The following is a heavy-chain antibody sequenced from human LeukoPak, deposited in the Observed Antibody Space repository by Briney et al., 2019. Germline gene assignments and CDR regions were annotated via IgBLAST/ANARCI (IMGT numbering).Heavy chain of an antibody. J-gene: IGHJ4*02. V-gene: IGHV3-23*01. CDR1: GFTFSSYA. D-gene: IGHD6-13*01. CDR3: ARGLAGLAAAQSE. CDR2: ISGSGGST. Sequence: GGSLRLSCAASGFTFSSYAMSWVRQAPGKGLEWVSAISGSGGSTYYADSVKGRFSISRDNSKNTLYLQMNSLRAEDTAVYYCARGLAGLAAAQSEWGQGTLVTVSS.